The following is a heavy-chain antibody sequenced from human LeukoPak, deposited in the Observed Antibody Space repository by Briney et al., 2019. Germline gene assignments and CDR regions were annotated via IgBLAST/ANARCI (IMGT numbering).Heavy chain of an antibody. CDR3: ARDRRSRWELLGVFDY. D-gene: IGHD1-26*01. Sequence: PSETLSLTCTVSGGSISSSSYYWGWIRQPPGKGLEWIGSIYYSGSTYYNPSLKSRVTISVDTSKDQFSLKLSSVTAADTAVYYCARDRRSRWELLGVFDYWGQGTLVTVSS. CDR1: GGSISSSSYY. CDR2: IYYSGST. J-gene: IGHJ4*02. V-gene: IGHV4-39*07.